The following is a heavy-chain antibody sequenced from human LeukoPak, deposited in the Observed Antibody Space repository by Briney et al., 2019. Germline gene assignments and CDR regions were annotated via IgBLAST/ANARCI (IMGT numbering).Heavy chain of an antibody. CDR3: AAMTTVTMYFYFFDS. CDR1: GDSISSGDYY. J-gene: IGHJ4*02. Sequence: PSETLSLTCTVSGDSISSGDYYWSWIRQPPGKGLEWIGYAADSGSTNYNPSLKSRVTISVDSSTNHFSLRLTSVTAADTAIYYCAAMTTVTMYFYFFDSWGQGTLFTVSS. CDR2: AADSGST. D-gene: IGHD4-17*01. V-gene: IGHV4-61*03.